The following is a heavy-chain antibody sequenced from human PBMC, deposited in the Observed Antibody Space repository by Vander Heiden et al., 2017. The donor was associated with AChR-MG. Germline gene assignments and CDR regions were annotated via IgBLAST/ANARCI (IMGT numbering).Heavy chain of an antibody. Sequence: QVQLVESGGGLVKPGGSLRLSCAASGFTFGDYFMSWVRQAPGKVLEWVSYISTGGSSTYYADSVKGRFTISRDNAKNSVYLQMNSLRAEDTAVYYCAGFHGDTTGWYWFDPWGQGTQVTVSS. CDR3: AGFHGDTTGWYWFDP. D-gene: IGHD3-9*01. J-gene: IGHJ5*02. CDR1: GFTFGDYF. V-gene: IGHV3-11*01. CDR2: ISTGGSST.